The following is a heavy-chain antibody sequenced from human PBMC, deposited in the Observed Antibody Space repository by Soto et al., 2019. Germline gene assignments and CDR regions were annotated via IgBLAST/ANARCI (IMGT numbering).Heavy chain of an antibody. CDR3: ARASFKTTLHGMDV. CDR1: GGSFSGYY. V-gene: IGHV4-34*01. CDR2: INHSGST. Sequence: PSETLSLTCAVYGGSFSGYYWSWIRQPPGKGLEWIGEINHSGSTNYNPSLKSRVTISVDTSKNQFSLKLSSVTAADTAVYYCARASFKTTLHGMDVWGQGTTVTVSS. D-gene: IGHD4-17*01. J-gene: IGHJ6*02.